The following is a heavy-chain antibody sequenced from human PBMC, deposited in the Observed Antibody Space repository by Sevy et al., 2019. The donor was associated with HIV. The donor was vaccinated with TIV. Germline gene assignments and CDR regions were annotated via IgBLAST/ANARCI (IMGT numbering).Heavy chain of an antibody. V-gene: IGHV1-58*01. J-gene: IGHJ6*02. Sequence: ASVKVSCKASGFTFTSPAVQWVRQARGQRLEWIGWIVVGSGNTNYAQKFQERVTITRDMSTSTAYMELSSLRSEDTAVYYCAAARTWSGYYRGGYYYYGIDVWGQGTTVTVSS. D-gene: IGHD3-3*01. CDR3: AAARTWSGYYRGGYYYYGIDV. CDR2: IVVGSGNT. CDR1: GFTFTSPA.